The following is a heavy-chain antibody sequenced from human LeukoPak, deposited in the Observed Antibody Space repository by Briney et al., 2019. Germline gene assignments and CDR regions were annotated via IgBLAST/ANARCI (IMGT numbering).Heavy chain of an antibody. Sequence: GGSLRLSCAASGFTFSSHDMRWVRPAPGKGREGVSSISGSGSSTHYGASVKGRFTRSRDSSRNTLYLQMTSLGAEDTAVYYCARDEYSRSHDYWGQGTLVTVSS. J-gene: IGHJ4*02. V-gene: IGHV3-23*01. D-gene: IGHD6-13*01. CDR1: GFTFSSHD. CDR3: ARDEYSRSHDY. CDR2: ISGSGSST.